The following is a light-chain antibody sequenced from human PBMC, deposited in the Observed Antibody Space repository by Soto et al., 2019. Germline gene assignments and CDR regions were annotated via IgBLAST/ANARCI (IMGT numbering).Light chain of an antibody. CDR1: SSNIGAGYD. V-gene: IGLV1-40*01. CDR3: QSYDSNLGWV. CDR2: GNS. J-gene: IGLJ3*02. Sequence: QSVLTQPPSVSGAPGQRVTISCTGSSSNIGAGYDVHWYQQLPGTAPKLLIYGNSNRPSGVPDRFSGSKSGTSASLAITGLQAEDEADYYCQSYDSNLGWVFGGGTKLTVL.